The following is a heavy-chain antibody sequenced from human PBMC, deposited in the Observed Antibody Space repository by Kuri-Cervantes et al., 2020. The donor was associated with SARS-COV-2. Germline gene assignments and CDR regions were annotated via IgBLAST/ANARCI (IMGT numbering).Heavy chain of an antibody. J-gene: IGHJ3*02. V-gene: IGHV3-48*03. CDR1: GFTVSSNY. CDR3: ASDHNQDAFDI. D-gene: IGHD1-14*01. Sequence: GESLKISCAASGFTVSSNYMNWVRQAPGKGLEWVSYISSSGSTIYYADSVKGRFTISRDNAKNSLYLQMNSLRAEDTAVYYCASDHNQDAFDIWGQGTMVTVSS. CDR2: ISSSGSTI.